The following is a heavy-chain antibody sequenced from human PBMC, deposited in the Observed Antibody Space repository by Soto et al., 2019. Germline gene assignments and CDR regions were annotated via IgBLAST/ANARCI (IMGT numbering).Heavy chain of an antibody. CDR2: ISGSGVST. J-gene: IGHJ3*02. V-gene: IGHV3-23*01. CDR3: AKFYCISTMCQAPAAKSTGGFEI. D-gene: IGHD2-2*01. CDR1: GFTFSSYG. Sequence: EPQLLESGGGLGHPGGSLRLSCAASGFTFSSYGMSWVRQAPGKGLEWVAAISGSGVSTYYADSVRGRSTISRDNSKKTVDPQMNSLRAEDTAVYYCAKFYCISTMCQAPAAKSTGGFEIWGQGTLVTVSS.